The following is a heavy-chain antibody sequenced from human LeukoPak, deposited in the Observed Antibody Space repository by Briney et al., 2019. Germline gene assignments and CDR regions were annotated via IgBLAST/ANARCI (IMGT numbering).Heavy chain of an antibody. Sequence: TFTSXGIXXXRQAPGXGLXXMGWISAYNGNTNYAQKLQGRVTMTTDTSTSTAYMELRSLRSDDTAVYYCARVVVVAATQDYWGQGTLVTVSS. CDR1: TFTSXG. CDR2: ISAYNGNT. J-gene: IGHJ4*02. D-gene: IGHD2-15*01. V-gene: IGHV1-18*01. CDR3: ARVVVVAATQDY.